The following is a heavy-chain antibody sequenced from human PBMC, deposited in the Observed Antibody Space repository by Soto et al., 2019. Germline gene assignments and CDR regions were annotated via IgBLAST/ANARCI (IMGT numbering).Heavy chain of an antibody. CDR3: ARDQGASGYPNFRFAY. Sequence: EVQLVESGGGLVKPGGSLRLSCAASGFTFSSYSMNWVRQAPDKGLEWVSSISSSSSYIYYADSVKGRFTISRDNAENSLYLQMNSLRAEDTAIYYCARDQGASGYPNFRFAYWGQGTLVTVSS. CDR1: GFTFSSYS. CDR2: ISSSSSYI. J-gene: IGHJ4*02. D-gene: IGHD3-22*01. V-gene: IGHV3-21*01.